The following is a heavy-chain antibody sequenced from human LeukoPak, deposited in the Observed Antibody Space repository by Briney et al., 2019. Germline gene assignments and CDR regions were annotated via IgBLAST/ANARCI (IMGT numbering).Heavy chain of an antibody. V-gene: IGHV4-34*01. CDR2: INHSGST. J-gene: IGHJ4*02. CDR1: GGSFSGYY. CDR3: ARGRWTMIVVGLEAFDY. D-gene: IGHD3-22*01. Sequence: SETLSLTCAVYGGSFSGYYWSWIRQPPGKGLEWIGEINHSGSTNYNPSLKSRVTISVDTSKNQFSLKLSSVTAADTAVYYCARGRWTMIVVGLEAFDYWGQGTLVTVSS.